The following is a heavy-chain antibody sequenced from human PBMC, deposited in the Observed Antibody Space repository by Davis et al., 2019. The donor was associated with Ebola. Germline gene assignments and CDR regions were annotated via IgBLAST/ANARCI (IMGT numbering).Heavy chain of an antibody. CDR1: GFTFSNAW. D-gene: IGHD6-13*01. J-gene: IGHJ4*02. CDR2: ISGSGGST. CDR3: ARGEAAGSGDNV. V-gene: IGHV3-23*01. Sequence: GESLKISCAASGFTFSNAWMNWVRQAPGKGLEWVSAISGSGGSTYYADSVKGRFTISRDNAKNTLYLQMNSLRAEDTAVYYCARGEAAGSGDNVWGQGTLVTVSS.